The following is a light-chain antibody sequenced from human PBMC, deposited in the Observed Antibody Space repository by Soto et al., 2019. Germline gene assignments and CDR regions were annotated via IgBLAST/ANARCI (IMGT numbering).Light chain of an antibody. V-gene: IGKV1-39*01. CDR2: SSS. CDR1: QTISTY. J-gene: IGKJ1*01. Sequence: DIQMTQSPSSLSASVGDRVTISCRASQTISTYVNWYQQKPGKAPNLLIYSSSTLQSGVPSRFSGSGSGTDFTLSISTLQPEDFEIYYCQQSYELPGTFGQGTKVDIK. CDR3: QQSYELPGT.